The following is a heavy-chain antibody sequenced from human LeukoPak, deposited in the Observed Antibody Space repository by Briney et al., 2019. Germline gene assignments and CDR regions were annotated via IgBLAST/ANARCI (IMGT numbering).Heavy chain of an antibody. V-gene: IGHV4-34*01. CDR2: INHSGST. D-gene: IGHD6-19*01. CDR3: ARRSAVAAHLDY. CDR1: GGSLSGYY. J-gene: IGHJ4*02. Sequence: SETLSLTCAVYGGSLSGYYWSWIRQPPGKGLEWIGEINHSGSTNYNPSLKSRVTISVDTSKNQFSLKLSSVTAADTAVYYCARRSAVAAHLDYWGQGTLVTVSS.